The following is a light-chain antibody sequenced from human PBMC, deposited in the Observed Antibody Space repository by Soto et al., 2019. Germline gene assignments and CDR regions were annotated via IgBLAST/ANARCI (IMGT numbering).Light chain of an antibody. CDR1: QSVSSSF. J-gene: IGKJ5*01. V-gene: IGKV3-20*01. Sequence: EIVLTQSPGTLSLSPGVRATLSCRASQSVSSSFLAWYQQKPGQAPRLLIYDSSSRASGVPDRFTGSGSGTDFTLTISGLDTEDVAVYYCQQYGSYPITFGQGTRLQI. CDR2: DSS. CDR3: QQYGSYPIT.